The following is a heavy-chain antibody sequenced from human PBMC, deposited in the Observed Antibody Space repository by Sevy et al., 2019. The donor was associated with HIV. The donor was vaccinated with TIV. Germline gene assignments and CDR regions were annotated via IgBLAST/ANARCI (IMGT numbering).Heavy chain of an antibody. Sequence: GGSLRLSCAASGFTFSSYGMHWVRQAPGKGLEWVAVISYDGSKKYYADSVKGRFTISRDNSKNTLYLQMNSLRAEDTAVYYCAKGSGYSYGSDYWGQGTLVTVSS. CDR3: AKGSGYSYGSDY. CDR2: ISYDGSKK. D-gene: IGHD5-18*01. CDR1: GFTFSSYG. V-gene: IGHV3-30*18. J-gene: IGHJ4*02.